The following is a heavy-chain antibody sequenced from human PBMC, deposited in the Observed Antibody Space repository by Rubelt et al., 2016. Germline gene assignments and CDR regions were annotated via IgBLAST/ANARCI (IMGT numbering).Heavy chain of an antibody. D-gene: IGHD3-10*01. CDR3: ARRNGMVRGVYKYYFDY. CDR1: GGSISSYY. Sequence: QVQLQESGPGLVKPSETLSLTCTVSGGSISSYYWSWIRQPPGKGLEWIGYIYYSGSTNYNPSLKGRVTISVDTSKNQFSLRLSSVTAADTAVYYCARRNGMVRGVYKYYFDYWGQGTLVTVSS. CDR2: IYYSGST. V-gene: IGHV4-59*12. J-gene: IGHJ4*02.